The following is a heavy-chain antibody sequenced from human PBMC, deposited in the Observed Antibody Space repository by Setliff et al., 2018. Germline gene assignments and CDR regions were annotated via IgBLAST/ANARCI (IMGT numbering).Heavy chain of an antibody. V-gene: IGHV4-38-2*02. Sequence: SETLSLTCTVSGYSISSGHYWGWIRQPPGKGLEWIGSISHSGSTYYNPSLRSRVTISLDTSKNQFSLKLNSVTAADMAVYYCAREQWLDPPGYYYMDVWAKGHWSPSP. CDR1: GYSISSGHY. D-gene: IGHD6-19*01. CDR2: ISHSGST. CDR3: AREQWLDPPGYYYMDV. J-gene: IGHJ6*03.